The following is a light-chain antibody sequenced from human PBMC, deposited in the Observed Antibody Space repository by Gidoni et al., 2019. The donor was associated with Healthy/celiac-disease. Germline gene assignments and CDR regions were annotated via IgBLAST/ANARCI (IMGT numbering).Light chain of an antibody. CDR1: QSISSY. J-gene: IGKJ4*01. Sequence: DIEMTQSPSSLSASVGDRVTITCRASQSISSYLNWYQQKPGKAPKLLIYDASSLQSGVPSRFSGSGSGTDFTLTISSLQPEDFATYYCQPSYSTPVTFGGGTKVEIK. CDR2: DAS. CDR3: QPSYSTPVT. V-gene: IGKV1-39*01.